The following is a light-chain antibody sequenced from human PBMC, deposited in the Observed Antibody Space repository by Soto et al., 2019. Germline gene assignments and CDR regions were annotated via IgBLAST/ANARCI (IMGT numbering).Light chain of an antibody. CDR2: GAS. Sequence: EIVLTQFPGTLSLSPGERATLSCRASQSLSSTYLAWYQQKPGQAPRLLIYGASSRATGIPDRFIGSGSATDFTLTISRLEPEDFAVYHCQQYGNSPPTFGGGTKVEI. J-gene: IGKJ4*01. V-gene: IGKV3-20*01. CDR3: QQYGNSPPT. CDR1: QSLSSTY.